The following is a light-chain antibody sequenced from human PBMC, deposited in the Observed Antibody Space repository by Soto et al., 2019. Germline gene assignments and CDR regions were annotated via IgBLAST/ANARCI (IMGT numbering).Light chain of an antibody. CDR1: SSNIGNNY. V-gene: IGLV2-14*01. CDR3: SSYTSSTVV. Sequence: QSVLTQPPSVSAAPGQKVTISCSGSSSNIGNNYVSWYQQHPGKAPKLMIYEVSNRPSGVSNRFSGSKSGNTASLTISGLQAEDEADYYCSSYTSSTVVFGGGTKLTVL. J-gene: IGLJ2*01. CDR2: EVS.